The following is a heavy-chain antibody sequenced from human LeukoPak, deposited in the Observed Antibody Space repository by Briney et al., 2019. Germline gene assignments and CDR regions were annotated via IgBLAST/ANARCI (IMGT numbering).Heavy chain of an antibody. CDR3: ARDYDFWSGYYTGIFDY. D-gene: IGHD3-3*01. V-gene: IGHV3-48*01. J-gene: IGHJ4*02. Sequence: HPGGSLRLSCAASGFTFNSFSMNWVRQAPGKGLEWVSYISSSSGTIYYADSVKGRFTISRDNAKNSLYLQMNSLRAEDTAVYYCARDYDFWSGYYTGIFDYWGQETLVTVSS. CDR2: ISSSSGTI. CDR1: GFTFNSFS.